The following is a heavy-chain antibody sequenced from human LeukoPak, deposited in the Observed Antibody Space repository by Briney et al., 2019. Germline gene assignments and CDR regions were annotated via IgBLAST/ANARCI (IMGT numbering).Heavy chain of an antibody. CDR2: IYHSGST. CDR3: ARHVWGYQLPWGYMDV. V-gene: IGHV4-38-2*01. CDR1: GYSISSGYY. Sequence: PSETLSLTCAVSGYSISSGYYWGWIRQPPGKGLEWIGSIYHSGSTYYNPSLKSRVTISVDTSKNQFSLKLSSVTAADTAVYYCARHVWGYQLPWGYMDVWGKGTTVTVSS. D-gene: IGHD2-2*01. J-gene: IGHJ6*03.